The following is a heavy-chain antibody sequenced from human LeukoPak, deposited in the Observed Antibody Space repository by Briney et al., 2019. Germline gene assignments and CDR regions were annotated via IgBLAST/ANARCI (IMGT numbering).Heavy chain of an antibody. Sequence: NPGGTVRLSCAASGFTFSSYGMSWVRQAPGEGLEWVSAISGSGGSTYYADSVKGRFTISRDNSKNTLYLQMNSLRAEDTAVYYCAKSGYSSSWSNAAVYNWFDPWGQGTLVTVSS. V-gene: IGHV3-23*01. CDR2: ISGSGGST. J-gene: IGHJ5*02. CDR1: GFTFSSYG. CDR3: AKSGYSSSWSNAAVYNWFDP. D-gene: IGHD6-13*01.